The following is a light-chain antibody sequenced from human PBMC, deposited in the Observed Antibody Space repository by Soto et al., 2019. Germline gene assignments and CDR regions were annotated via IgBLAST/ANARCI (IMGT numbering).Light chain of an antibody. J-gene: IGKJ2*01. CDR2: AAS. CDR3: QQSYSTPYT. V-gene: IGKV1-39*01. CDR1: QSITTY. Sequence: DIQMTHSPSSLSASVGDRVTITCRASQSITTYLNWNQQKPGKTPKLLIYAASNLQSGVPSRFSGSGSGTDFNLTISSLQPEDVATYDCQQSYSTPYTFGQGTELEIK.